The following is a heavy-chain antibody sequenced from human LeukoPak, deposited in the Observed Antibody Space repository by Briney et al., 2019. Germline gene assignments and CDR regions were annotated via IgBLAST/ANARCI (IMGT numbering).Heavy chain of an antibody. D-gene: IGHD6-19*01. CDR2: INPNSGGT. Sequence: RRASVKVSCKASGYTFTGYYMHWVRQAPGQGLEWMGWINPNSGGTNYAQKFQGRVTMTRDTSISTAYMELSRLRSDDTAVYYCASSSTGSGWYLAFDIWGQGTMVTVTS. CDR1: GYTFTGYY. CDR3: ASSSTGSGWYLAFDI. V-gene: IGHV1-2*02. J-gene: IGHJ3*02.